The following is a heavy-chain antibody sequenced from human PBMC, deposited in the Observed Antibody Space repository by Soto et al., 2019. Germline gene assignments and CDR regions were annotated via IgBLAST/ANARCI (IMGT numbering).Heavy chain of an antibody. J-gene: IGHJ4*02. CDR2: VSLGGST. CDR1: GFTFSGYA. Sequence: PGGSLRLACAASGFTFSGYAMGWVRQRPGKGLEWVAVVSLGGSTRYADSVRGRFTISRDNFKNTLSLQMNSLTAEDTAVYFCAKRRGAGGHFGYWGQGALVTVSS. CDR3: AKRRGAGGHFGY. V-gene: IGHV3-23*01. D-gene: IGHD2-15*01.